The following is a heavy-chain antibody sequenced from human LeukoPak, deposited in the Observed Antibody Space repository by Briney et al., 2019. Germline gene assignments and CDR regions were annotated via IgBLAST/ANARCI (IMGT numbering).Heavy chain of an antibody. J-gene: IGHJ4*02. CDR2: INPNSVGT. CDR3: ARVGGGYSYGWVY. CDR1: RYTFTGYY. Sequence: ASVRVSCKASRYTFTGYYMHWVRQAPGEGLEWMGRINPNSVGTNYAQKFQGRVTMTRDTSISTDSMELSTLRSDDTALDFCARVGGGYSYGWVYWGQGTLVTVSS. V-gene: IGHV1-2*06. D-gene: IGHD5-18*01.